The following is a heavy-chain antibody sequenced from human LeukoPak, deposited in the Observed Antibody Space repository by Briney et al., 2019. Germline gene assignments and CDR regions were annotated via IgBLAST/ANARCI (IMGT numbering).Heavy chain of an antibody. J-gene: IGHJ4*02. V-gene: IGHV3-23*01. D-gene: IGHD3-22*01. CDR1: GFTFSSYA. CDR3: AKDPGDYYDSSGYSASLGPTNY. Sequence: TGGSLRLSCAASGFTFSSYAMSWVRQAPGKGRVCVSAISGSGASTYCADAVKDRFKISRNNYKDSLYRQMNSLRAEHTAVYYCAKDPGDYYDSSGYSASLGPTNYWGQGTLVTVSS. CDR2: ISGSGAST.